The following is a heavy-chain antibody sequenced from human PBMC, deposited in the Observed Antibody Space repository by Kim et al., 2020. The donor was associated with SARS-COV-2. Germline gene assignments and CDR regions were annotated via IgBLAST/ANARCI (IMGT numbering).Heavy chain of an antibody. Sequence: KNSQNFQGRDTITRDTSASTVSMELSSLRSEDTALYFCARGRGSNWSNLDYWGQGTLVTVSS. V-gene: IGHV1-3*01. CDR3: ARGRGSNWSNLDY. D-gene: IGHD6-13*01. J-gene: IGHJ4*02.